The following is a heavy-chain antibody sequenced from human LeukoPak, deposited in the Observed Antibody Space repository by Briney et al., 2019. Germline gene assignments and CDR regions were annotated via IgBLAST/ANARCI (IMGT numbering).Heavy chain of an antibody. Sequence: ASVKVSCKASRYTFTDYYMHWVRQAPGQGLEWMGWMNPTSGGTNYAQKFQGRVTMTRDTSISTAYMELSRLRSDDTAVYYCARALVFYDYGDYAAELVTAPRKGFLDIWGQGTMVTVSS. CDR3: ARALVFYDYGDYAAELVTAPRKGFLDI. CDR1: RYTFTDYY. CDR2: MNPTSGGT. V-gene: IGHV1-2*02. D-gene: IGHD4-17*01. J-gene: IGHJ3*02.